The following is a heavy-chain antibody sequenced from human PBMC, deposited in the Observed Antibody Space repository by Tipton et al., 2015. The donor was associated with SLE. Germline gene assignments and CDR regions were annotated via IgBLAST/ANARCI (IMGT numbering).Heavy chain of an antibody. V-gene: IGHV4-59*12. D-gene: IGHD2-2*01. CDR2: LFHSGNPDYSGST. CDR1: GGSISSYF. CDR3: AREIPAAMKKELWFDP. J-gene: IGHJ5*02. Sequence: TLSLTCTVSGGSISSYFWSWIRQPPGKGLEWIGYLFHSGNPDYSGSTDYSPSLKSRVTISLDTSKNLFSLSLSSVTASDTAVYYCAREIPAAMKKELWFDPWGQGTLVTVSS.